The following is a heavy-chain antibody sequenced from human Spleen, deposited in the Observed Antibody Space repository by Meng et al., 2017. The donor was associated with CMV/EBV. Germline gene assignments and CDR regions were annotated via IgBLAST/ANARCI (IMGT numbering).Heavy chain of an antibody. CDR2: INHSGST. CDR1: GGSISSYY. CDR3: ARGGYGDYRTMDV. V-gene: IGHV4-34*01. J-gene: IGHJ6*02. D-gene: IGHD4-17*01. Sequence: SETLSLTCTVSGGSISSYYWSWIRQPPGKGLEWIGEINHSGSTNYNPSLKSRVTISVDTSKNQFSLKLTSVTAADTAMYYCARGGYGDYRTMDVWGQGTTVTVSS.